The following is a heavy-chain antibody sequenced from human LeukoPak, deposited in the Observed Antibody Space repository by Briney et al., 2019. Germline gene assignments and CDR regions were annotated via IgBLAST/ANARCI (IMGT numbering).Heavy chain of an antibody. CDR1: GYGITSYW. CDR3: ARHVVAADPLWCYYYYIVV. Sequence: EASPKISSKGSGYGITSYWNGCVRHLPGKDLQWRGIIYHGNSDTNYNPSFQGQVTISADTSINPASLQSSTLTASDTAMYYCARHVVAADPLWCYYYYIVVWGKGTTLSVCS. D-gene: IGHD2-15*01. V-gene: IGHV5-51*01. CDR2: IYHGNSDT. J-gene: IGHJ6*03.